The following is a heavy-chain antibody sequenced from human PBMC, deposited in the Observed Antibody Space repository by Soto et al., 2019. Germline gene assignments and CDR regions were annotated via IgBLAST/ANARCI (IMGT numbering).Heavy chain of an antibody. CDR2: INAGNGNT. CDR3: ARSVGTSYGGNSRSLGY. V-gene: IGHV1-3*01. Sequence: GASVKVSCKASGYTFTSYSMHWVRQAPGQRLEWMGWINAGNGNTKYSQKFQGRVTITRDTSASTAYMELSSLRSEDTAVYYCARSVGTSYGGNSRSLGYWGQGTLVTVSS. CDR1: GYTFTSYS. J-gene: IGHJ4*02. D-gene: IGHD2-21*02.